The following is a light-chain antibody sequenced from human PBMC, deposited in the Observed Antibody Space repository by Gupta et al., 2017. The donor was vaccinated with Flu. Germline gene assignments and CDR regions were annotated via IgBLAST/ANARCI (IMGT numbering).Light chain of an antibody. V-gene: IGKV3-11*01. J-gene: IGKJ4*01. CDR2: DAS. Sequence: EIVLTQSPATLSLSPGGRATLSCRASQSVSTYLAWYQPKPGQAPRLLMFDASNRAAGIPTRFSGSGSGTDFTLTIRSLEPEDVAVYYCQQRSNWPPGLTFGGGTKVEIK. CDR3: QQRSNWPPGLT. CDR1: QSVSTY.